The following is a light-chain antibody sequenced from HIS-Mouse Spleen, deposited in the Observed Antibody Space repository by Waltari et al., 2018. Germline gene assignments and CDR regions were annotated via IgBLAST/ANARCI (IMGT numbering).Light chain of an antibody. J-gene: IGKJ4*01. CDR3: QQYGSSPAAT. V-gene: IGKV3-20*01. CDR1: QSVSSSY. Sequence: EIVLTQSPGTLSSSPGERATLSCRASQSVSSSYLAWYQQKPGQAPRLLIYGASSRATGIPDRFSGSGSGTDFTLTISRLEPEDFAVYYCQQYGSSPAATFGGGTKVEIK. CDR2: GAS.